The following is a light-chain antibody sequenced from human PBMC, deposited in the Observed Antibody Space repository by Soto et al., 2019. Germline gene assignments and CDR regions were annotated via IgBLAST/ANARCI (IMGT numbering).Light chain of an antibody. CDR2: TTN. CDR3: AAWDDSLSAYV. Sequence: QSVLTQPPSASGTPGQRVTISCSGSSSSIGSNYVYWFQHLPATAPKLLIYTTNQRPSGVPGRFSASKSGTSASLAISGLRSEDEADYYCAAWDDSLSAYVFGTGTKVTVL. CDR1: SSSIGSNY. V-gene: IGLV1-47*01. J-gene: IGLJ1*01.